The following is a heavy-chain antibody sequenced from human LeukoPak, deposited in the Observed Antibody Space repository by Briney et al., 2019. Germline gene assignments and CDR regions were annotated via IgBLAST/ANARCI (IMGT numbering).Heavy chain of an antibody. CDR1: GFTFSSYA. V-gene: IGHV3-23*01. CDR2: ISASGGST. CDR3: AKRLTVLGPYFDY. J-gene: IGHJ4*02. Sequence: GGSLRLSCAASGFTFSSYAMSWVRQAPGKGPEWVSAISASGGSTYYADSVKGRFAISRDNSKNTLLLQMNSLRVEDTAIYYCAKRLTVLGPYFDYWGRGTLVTVSS. D-gene: IGHD4-11*01.